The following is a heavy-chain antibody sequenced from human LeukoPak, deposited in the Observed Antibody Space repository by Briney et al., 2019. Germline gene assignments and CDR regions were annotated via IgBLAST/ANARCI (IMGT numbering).Heavy chain of an antibody. J-gene: IGHJ4*02. CDR2: IIPILGIA. CDR1: GYTFTNYG. D-gene: IGHD4-23*01. Sequence: SVKVSCKASGYTFTNYGITWVRQAPGQGLEWMGRIIPILGIANYAQKLQGRVTITADKSTSTAYMELSSLRSEDTAVYYCARAVVLSPYYFDYWGQGTLVTVSS. CDR3: ARAVVLSPYYFDY. V-gene: IGHV1-69*04.